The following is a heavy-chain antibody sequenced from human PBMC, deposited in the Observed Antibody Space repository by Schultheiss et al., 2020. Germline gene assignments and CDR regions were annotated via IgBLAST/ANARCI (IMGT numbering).Heavy chain of an antibody. CDR1: GFSFSTYG. CDR3: TTGPLSSGYFEYYFDY. D-gene: IGHD3-22*01. CDR2: ISYDGSNK. V-gene: IGHV3-33*05. J-gene: IGHJ4*02. Sequence: GGSLRLSCAASGFSFSTYGMHWVRQAPGKGLEWVAVISYDGSNKYYADSVKGRFTISRDNSKNTLYLQMNSLKTEDTAVYYCTTGPLSSGYFEYYFDYWGQGTLVTVSS.